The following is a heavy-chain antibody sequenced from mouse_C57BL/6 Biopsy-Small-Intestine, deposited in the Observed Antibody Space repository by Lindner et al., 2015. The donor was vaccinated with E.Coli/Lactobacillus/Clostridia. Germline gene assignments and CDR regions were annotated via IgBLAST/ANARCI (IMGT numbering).Heavy chain of an antibody. CDR3: ARGGSFSNFRYFDV. CDR2: IYPGDGDT. J-gene: IGHJ1*01. V-gene: IGHV1-82*01. Sequence: VQLQESGPELVKPGASVKISCKTSGYAFSSSWMNWVKQRPGEGLEWIGRIYPGDGDTDYNGKFKGKATLTADKSSSTAYMQLSSLTSEDSAVYFCARGGSFSNFRYFDVWGAGTTVTVSS. CDR1: GYAFSSSW. D-gene: IGHD2-5*01.